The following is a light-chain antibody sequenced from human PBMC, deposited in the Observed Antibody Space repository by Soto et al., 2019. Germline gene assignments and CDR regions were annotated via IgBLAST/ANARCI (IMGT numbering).Light chain of an antibody. CDR2: LAS. CDR3: QKYNRAPLT. V-gene: IGKV1-27*01. J-gene: IGKJ4*01. Sequence: DIQMTQSPSSLSASVGDRVTITCRASQDISNYLVWYQQKPGQLPKVLIYLASTLQSGVPSRFSASGSGTDFTLTISSLHPEDVGTYYCQKYNRAPLTFGGGTKVEI. CDR1: QDISNY.